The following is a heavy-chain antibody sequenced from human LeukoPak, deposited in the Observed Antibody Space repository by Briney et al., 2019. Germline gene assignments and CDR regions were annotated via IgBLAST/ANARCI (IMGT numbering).Heavy chain of an antibody. J-gene: IGHJ6*03. CDR1: GFTFSSYW. CDR3: ARARYFDWLTRYYYYMDV. D-gene: IGHD3-9*01. V-gene: IGHV3-7*01. Sequence: GGSLRLSCAASGFTFSSYWMSWVRQAPGKGLEWVANIKQDGSEKYYVDSVKGRFTISRDNAKNSLYLQMNSLRAENTAVYSCARARYFDWLTRYYYYMDVWGKGTTVTVSS. CDR2: IKQDGSEK.